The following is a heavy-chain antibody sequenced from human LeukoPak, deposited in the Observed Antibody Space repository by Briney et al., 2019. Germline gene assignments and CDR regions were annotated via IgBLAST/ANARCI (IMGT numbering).Heavy chain of an antibody. Sequence: GSLRLSCAASGFPFDVQTMSWVRQAPGKGLDWVASMREDGSEIYYVDSVKGRFTISRDNPKNSVYLQMNSLRAEDTAVYYCARGGATRGRFENWGQGTLVTVSS. CDR1: GFPFDVQT. D-gene: IGHD1-26*01. CDR2: MREDGSEI. CDR3: ARGGATRGRFEN. J-gene: IGHJ4*02. V-gene: IGHV3-7*01.